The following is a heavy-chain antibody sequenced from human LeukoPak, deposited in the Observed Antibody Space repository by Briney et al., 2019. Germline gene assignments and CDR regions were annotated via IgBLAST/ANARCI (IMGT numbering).Heavy chain of an antibody. V-gene: IGHV2-5*01. Sequence: SGPTLVKPTQTLTLTCTFSGFSLSTSGVGVGWIRQPPGKALEWLALIYWNDDKRYRPSMKSRPTITKDTSKNQVVLTLTNMDPVDTATYYCAHTNLLSKHVYNWFDPWGQGTLVTVSS. D-gene: IGHD3-10*01. J-gene: IGHJ5*02. CDR2: IYWNDDK. CDR3: AHTNLLSKHVYNWFDP. CDR1: GFSLSTSGVG.